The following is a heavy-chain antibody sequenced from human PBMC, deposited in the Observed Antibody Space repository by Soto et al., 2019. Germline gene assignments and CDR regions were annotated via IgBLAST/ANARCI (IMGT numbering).Heavy chain of an antibody. D-gene: IGHD1-1*01. CDR2: INQNGGAM. CDR3: ARVWNDGRFDY. V-gene: IGHV3-7*01. CDR1: GFTFSNYW. J-gene: IGHJ4*02. Sequence: GGSLRLSCAASGFTFSNYWMTWVRQAPGKGLEWVASINQNGGAMHYVDSVKGRFTVSRDNAKNSLYLQVNSLRAEDTAVFYCARVWNDGRFDYWGQGTLVTVSS.